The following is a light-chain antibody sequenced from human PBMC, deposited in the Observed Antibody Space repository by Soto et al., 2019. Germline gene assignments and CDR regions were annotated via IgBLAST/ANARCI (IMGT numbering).Light chain of an antibody. Sequence: EIVLTQSPGTLSLSPGERATLSCRASQSVSSNYLAWYQQKPGQAPRLLIYGASSRATGIPDRFSGSGSGTDFTLTISRLEPEDFAVYYCQQYGSSPPTFGQGTRLETK. J-gene: IGKJ5*01. V-gene: IGKV3-20*01. CDR3: QQYGSSPPT. CDR2: GAS. CDR1: QSVSSNY.